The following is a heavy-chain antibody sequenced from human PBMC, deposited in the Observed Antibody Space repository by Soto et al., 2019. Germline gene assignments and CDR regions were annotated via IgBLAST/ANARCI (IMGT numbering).Heavy chain of an antibody. CDR1: GGTFSSYA. D-gene: IGHD2-15*01. V-gene: IGHV1-69*01. CDR3: ARDVIGGSINWFDP. Sequence: QVQLVQSGAEVKKPGSSVKVSCKASGGTFSSYAISWVRQAPGQGLEWMGGIIPIFGTANYAQKFQGRVTITADESTSKAYMEPSSLRSEDTAVYYCARDVIGGSINWFDPWAREPWSPSPQ. J-gene: IGHJ5*02. CDR2: IIPIFGTA.